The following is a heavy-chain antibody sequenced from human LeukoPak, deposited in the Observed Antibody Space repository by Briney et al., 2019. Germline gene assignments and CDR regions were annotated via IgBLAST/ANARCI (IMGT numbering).Heavy chain of an antibody. Sequence: ASVKVSCKASGYTFTSYGISWVRQAPGQGLEWMGWISAYNGNTKYAQKLQGRVTMTTDTSTSTAYMELRSLRSDDTAVYYCARARRGVERATIFDYWGQGTLVTVSS. CDR2: ISAYNGNT. CDR3: ARARRGVERATIFDY. V-gene: IGHV1-18*01. D-gene: IGHD5-24*01. J-gene: IGHJ4*02. CDR1: GYTFTSYG.